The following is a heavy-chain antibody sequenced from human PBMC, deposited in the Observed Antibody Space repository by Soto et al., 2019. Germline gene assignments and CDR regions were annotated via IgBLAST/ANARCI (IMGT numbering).Heavy chain of an antibody. CDR3: AKGQSGGATIGTDFDY. D-gene: IGHD1-26*01. CDR1: GFTFSSYG. Sequence: QVQLVESGGGVVQPGRSLRLSCAASGFTFSSYGMHWVRQAPGKGLEWVAVISYDGSNKYYADSVKGRFTISRDNSKNKLYLQMNSLRAEDTAVYYCAKGQSGGATIGTDFDYWGQGTLLTVSS. J-gene: IGHJ4*02. V-gene: IGHV3-30*18. CDR2: ISYDGSNK.